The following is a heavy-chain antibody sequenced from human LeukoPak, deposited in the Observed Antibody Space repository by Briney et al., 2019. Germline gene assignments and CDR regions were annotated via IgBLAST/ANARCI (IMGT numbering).Heavy chain of an antibody. V-gene: IGHV4-59*08. CDR2: VDYRGTT. J-gene: IGHJ4*02. D-gene: IGHD3-22*01. Sequence: SETLSLTCTVSGGSISPYYWGWIRQPPGKGLEWIGYVDYRGTTNYNPSLKSRVTISVDTSKNQFSLRVTSVTAADTAVYYCARSPDSSDYYFYFDYWGQGTLVPVSS. CDR1: GGSISPYY. CDR3: ARSPDSSDYYFYFDY.